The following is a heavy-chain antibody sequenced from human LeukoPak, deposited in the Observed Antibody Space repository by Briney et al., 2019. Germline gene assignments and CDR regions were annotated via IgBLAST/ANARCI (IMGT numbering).Heavy chain of an antibody. V-gene: IGHV4-39*07. Sequence: SETLSLTCTVSGGSLSSSSYYWGWIRQPPGMGLEGIGSIYYSGSTYYNPSLKSRVTISVDTSKNQFSLKLSSVTAADTAVYYCARDPVWFGDQGAFDIWGQGTMVTVSS. D-gene: IGHD3-10*01. CDR2: IYYSGST. CDR1: GGSLSSSSYY. CDR3: ARDPVWFGDQGAFDI. J-gene: IGHJ3*02.